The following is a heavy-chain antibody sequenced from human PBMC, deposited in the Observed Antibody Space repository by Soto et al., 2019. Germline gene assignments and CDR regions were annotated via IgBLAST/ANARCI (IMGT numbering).Heavy chain of an antibody. Sequence: QVPLVESGGGVVQPGRSLRLSCAASGFTFTYFAMYWVRQAPGKGLEWVAVISYHGSNNYYADSVKGRFTVSRDNSINPLVLQTSSLTPEDTAVYYCARHLIPDHISSGSYFNAFGPWWQGNVVTV. CDR3: ARHLIPDHISSGSYFNAFGP. D-gene: IGHD3-10*01. J-gene: IGHJ5*02. V-gene: IGHV3-30-3*01. CDR1: GFTFTYFA. CDR2: ISYHGSNN.